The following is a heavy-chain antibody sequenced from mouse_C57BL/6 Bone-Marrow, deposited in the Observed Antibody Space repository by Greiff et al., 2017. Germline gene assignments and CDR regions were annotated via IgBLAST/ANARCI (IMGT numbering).Heavy chain of an antibody. CDR1: GYAFTNYL. J-gene: IGHJ2*01. CDR3: ARWGYGSSDFDY. CDR2: INPGSGGT. Sequence: VQLQQSGAELVRPGTSVKVSCKASGYAFTNYLIEWVKQRPGQGLEWIGVINPGSGGTNYNEKVKGKATLTADKSSSTAYMQLSSLTSEDSAVYFCARWGYGSSDFDYWGQGTTLTVSS. V-gene: IGHV1-54*01. D-gene: IGHD1-1*01.